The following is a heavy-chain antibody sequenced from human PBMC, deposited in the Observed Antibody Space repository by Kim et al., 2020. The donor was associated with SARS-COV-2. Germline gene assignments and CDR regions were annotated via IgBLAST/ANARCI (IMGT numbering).Heavy chain of an antibody. Sequence: TYYAHSVRGRFTLPRDKYKNTLYLQMNGRRAEDTAVYYCAKDRGPNGMDVAGQGATVTVSS. V-gene: IGHV3-23*01. J-gene: IGHJ6*01. CDR3: AKDRGPNGMDV. CDR2: T.